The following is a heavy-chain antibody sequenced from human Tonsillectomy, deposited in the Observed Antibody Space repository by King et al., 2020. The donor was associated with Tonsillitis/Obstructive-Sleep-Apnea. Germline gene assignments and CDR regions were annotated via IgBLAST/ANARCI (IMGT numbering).Heavy chain of an antibody. V-gene: IGHV1-18*01. CDR2: ISAYNGDT. J-gene: IGHJ4*02. Sequence: QLVQSGAEVKKPGASVKVSCKASGYTFTTYGISWVRQAPGQGLEWMGWISAYNGDTNYAQKLQDRVTMTTDTSTSTAYMEVRSLRSDDTAVYYCARDSRSHYYDTSRYYTCEYWGQGTLVTVPS. CDR1: GYTFTTYG. CDR3: ARDSRSHYYDTSRYYTCEY. D-gene: IGHD3-22*01.